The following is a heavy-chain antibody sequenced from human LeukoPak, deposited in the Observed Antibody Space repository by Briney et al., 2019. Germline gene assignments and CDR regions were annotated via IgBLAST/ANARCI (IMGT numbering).Heavy chain of an antibody. Sequence: GGSLRLSCAASGFSFNGYGMHWVRQAPGKGLEWVALIWYDASNEYYADSVKGRFTVSRDNSKNALYLQMNIVGAEDTAVYYCARARGTTPNYFDSWGKGTLVTVSS. CDR3: ARARGTTPNYFDS. V-gene: IGHV3-33*01. CDR2: IWYDASNE. CDR1: GFSFNGYG. J-gene: IGHJ4*02. D-gene: IGHD3-16*01.